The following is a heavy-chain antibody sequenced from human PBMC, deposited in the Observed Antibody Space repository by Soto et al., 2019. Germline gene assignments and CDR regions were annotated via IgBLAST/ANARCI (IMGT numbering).Heavy chain of an antibody. CDR1: GGTFSSYA. J-gene: IGHJ4*02. CDR3: ARVMKSDYYDSSGPLDY. CDR2: IIPIFGTA. D-gene: IGHD3-22*01. V-gene: IGHV1-69*13. Sequence: ASVKVSCKASGGTFSSYAISWVRQAPGQGLEWMGGIIPIFGTANYAQKFQGRVTITADESTSTAYMELSSLRSEDTAVYYCARVMKSDYYDSSGPLDYWGQGTLVTVSS.